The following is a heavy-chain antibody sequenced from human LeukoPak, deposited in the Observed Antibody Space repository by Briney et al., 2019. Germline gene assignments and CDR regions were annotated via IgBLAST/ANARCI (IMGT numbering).Heavy chain of an antibody. J-gene: IGHJ4*02. CDR1: GFTFSSYE. CDR3: ARPNDYGGIGY. D-gene: IGHD4-23*01. Sequence: GGSLRLSCAASGFTFSSYEMNWVRQAPGKGLEWVSSISSSSSYIYYADSVKGRFTISRDNAKNSLYLQMNSLRAEDTAVYYCARPNDYGGIGYWGQGTLVTVSS. V-gene: IGHV3-21*01. CDR2: ISSSSSYI.